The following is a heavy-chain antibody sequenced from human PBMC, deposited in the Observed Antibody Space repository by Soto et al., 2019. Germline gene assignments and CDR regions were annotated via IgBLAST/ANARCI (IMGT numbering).Heavy chain of an antibody. Sequence: QVQLQQWGAGLLKPSETLSLTCAVYGGSFSGYYWSWIRQPPGKGLEWIGEINHSGSTNYNPSLKSRVTISVDTSKNQFSLQLSSVTAADTAVYYCARPAFMVRGAHRNSRYYGMDVWGQGTTVTVSS. D-gene: IGHD3-10*01. V-gene: IGHV4-34*01. CDR2: INHSGST. J-gene: IGHJ6*02. CDR1: GGSFSGYY. CDR3: ARPAFMVRGAHRNSRYYGMDV.